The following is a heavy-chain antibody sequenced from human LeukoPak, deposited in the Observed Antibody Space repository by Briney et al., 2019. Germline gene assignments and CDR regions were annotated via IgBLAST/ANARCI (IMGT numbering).Heavy chain of an antibody. J-gene: IGHJ4*02. V-gene: IGHV4-39*07. D-gene: IGHD4-17*01. CDR3: ARDGRGGTPVLNYTDS. Sequence: SETLSLTCTVSGGSISWSSYYWGWIRQPPGKGLEWIGSMSYSGSTYYHPSLKSRVTISIDTAKNQFSLKLSSATAADKAVYYCARDGRGGTPVLNYTDSWGQGTLVTVSS. CDR1: GGSISWSSYY. CDR2: MSYSGST.